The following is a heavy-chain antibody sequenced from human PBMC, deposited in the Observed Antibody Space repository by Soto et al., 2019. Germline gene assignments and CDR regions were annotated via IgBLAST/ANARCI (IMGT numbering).Heavy chain of an antibody. CDR2: VSGYTGNT. D-gene: IGHD3-10*01. V-gene: IGHV1-18*01. Sequence: QVQLVQSETEVKKPGASVKVSCKASGYIFTNYDITWVRQAPGQGLEWMGWVSGYTGNTKHAQKFQDRVTMTTDTSTSTVFMELRSLRSDDTAVYYCARFGSAPYYYYGVDVWGQGTTVFVSS. J-gene: IGHJ6*02. CDR1: GYIFTNYD. CDR3: ARFGSAPYYYYGVDV.